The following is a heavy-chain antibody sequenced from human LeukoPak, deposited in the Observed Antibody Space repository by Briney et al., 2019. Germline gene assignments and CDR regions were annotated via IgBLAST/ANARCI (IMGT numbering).Heavy chain of an antibody. J-gene: IGHJ4*02. V-gene: IGHV3-30*18. CDR1: GFTFSSYG. Sequence: PGGSLSLSCAASGFTFSSYGMHWVRQAPGKGLEWVAVISYDGSNKYYADSVKGRFTISRDNSKNTLYLQMNSLRAEDTAVYYCAKAGPPFLNYAYYFDYWGQGTLVTVSS. CDR3: AKAGPPFLNYAYYFDY. CDR2: ISYDGSNK. D-gene: IGHD4-11*01.